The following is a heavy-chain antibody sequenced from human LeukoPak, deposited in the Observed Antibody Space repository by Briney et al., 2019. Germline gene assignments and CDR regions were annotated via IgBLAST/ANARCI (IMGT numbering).Heavy chain of an antibody. J-gene: IGHJ3*02. D-gene: IGHD3/OR15-3a*01. CDR3: ARDIWDFVKWMGNDALDI. CDR2: ISAYNGNT. CDR1: GYTFTSYG. V-gene: IGHV1-18*01. Sequence: ASVKVSCKASGYTFTSYGISWVRQAPGQGLEWMGWISAYNGNTNYAQKLQGRVTMTTDTSTSTAYMELRSLRSDDTAVYYCARDIWDFVKWMGNDALDIWGQGTMVTVSS.